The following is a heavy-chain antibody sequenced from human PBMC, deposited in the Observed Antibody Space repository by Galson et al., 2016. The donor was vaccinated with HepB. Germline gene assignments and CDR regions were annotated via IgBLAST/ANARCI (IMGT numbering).Heavy chain of an antibody. V-gene: IGHV1-3*01. CDR1: GYTFTNYA. CDR2: IKGGNGNT. CDR3: ARDPRWEIPFDY. Sequence: SVKVSCKASGYTFTNYAVHWVRQAPGQGLEWMGLIKGGNGNTKYSQKFQGRVTITRDTSASTVYMELRSQRSEDTAVYYCARDPRWEIPFDYWGQGTLITVSS. J-gene: IGHJ4*02. D-gene: IGHD1-26*01.